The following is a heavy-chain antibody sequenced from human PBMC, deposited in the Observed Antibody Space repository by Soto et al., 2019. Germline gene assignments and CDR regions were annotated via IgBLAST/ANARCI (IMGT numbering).Heavy chain of an antibody. CDR2: IWYRGRDI. D-gene: IGHD1-26*01. V-gene: IGHV3-33*01. CDR1: GFTFSDYV. J-gene: IGHJ4*02. Sequence: QVHLVESGGGVVQSGRSLRLSCAASGFTFSDYVMHWVRQAPGKGLEWVAVIWYRGRDIFYADSVKGRFTISRDNSKNTLYLQLNSLRAEDTAVYYCARDQGGQSGNFIFDNWGQGTLVTVSS. CDR3: ARDQGGQSGNFIFDN.